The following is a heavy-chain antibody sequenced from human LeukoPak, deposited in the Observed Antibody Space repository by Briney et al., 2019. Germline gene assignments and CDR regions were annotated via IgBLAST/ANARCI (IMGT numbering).Heavy chain of an antibody. Sequence: GGSLRLSCAASGFTFSSYSMNWVRQAPGKGLEWVSYISSSSSTIYYADSVKGRFTISRDNAKNSLYLQMNSLRAEDTAVYYCARVGSPRLIAAAGSDYWGQGTLVTVSS. V-gene: IGHV3-48*04. CDR1: GFTFSSYS. CDR3: ARVGSPRLIAAAGSDY. CDR2: ISSSSSTI. D-gene: IGHD6-13*01. J-gene: IGHJ4*02.